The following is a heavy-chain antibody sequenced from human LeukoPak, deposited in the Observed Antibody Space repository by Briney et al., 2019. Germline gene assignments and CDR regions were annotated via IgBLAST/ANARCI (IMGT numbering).Heavy chain of an antibody. D-gene: IGHD1-26*01. CDR2: ISSSSSYI. V-gene: IGHV3-21*01. J-gene: IGHJ4*02. CDR3: ARGPDSGSYYFDY. CDR1: GFTFSSYS. Sequence: GGSLRLSCAASGFTFSSYSMNWVPQAPGKGLEWVTSISSSSSYIYYADSVKGRFTISRDNAKNSLYLQMNSLRAEDTAVYYCARGPDSGSYYFDYWGQGTLVTVSS.